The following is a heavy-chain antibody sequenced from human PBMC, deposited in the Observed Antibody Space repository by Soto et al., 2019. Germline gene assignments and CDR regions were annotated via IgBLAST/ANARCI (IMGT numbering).Heavy chain of an antibody. CDR2: IKSYADGGTT. V-gene: IGHV3-15*07. J-gene: IGHJ6*03. CDR3: AKAYWNRHFFGVAHWGANYYYYYMDV. CDR1: GLTFRIAW. Sequence: PGGSLRLSCAASGLTFRIAWMXWVRQAPGKGLEWVGRIKSYADGGTTDYAAPVKGRFIISRDDAENTLYLQMNSLRAEDTAVYYCAKAYWNRHFFGVAHWGANYYYYYMDVWXKGTTVTVSS. D-gene: IGHD3-3*01.